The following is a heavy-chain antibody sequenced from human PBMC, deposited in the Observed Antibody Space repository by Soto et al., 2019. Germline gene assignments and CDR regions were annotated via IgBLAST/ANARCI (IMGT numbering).Heavy chain of an antibody. CDR2: IWYDGSNK. V-gene: IGHV3-33*01. D-gene: IGHD6-6*01. CDR3: ARVLASSPGALYYGMDV. CDR1: GFTFSSYG. J-gene: IGHJ6*02. Sequence: GGSLRLSCAASGFTFSSYGMHWVRQAPGKGLEWVAVIWYDGSNKYYADSVKGRFTISRDNSKNTLYLQMNSLRAEDTAVYYCARVLASSPGALYYGMDVWGQGTTVTVSS.